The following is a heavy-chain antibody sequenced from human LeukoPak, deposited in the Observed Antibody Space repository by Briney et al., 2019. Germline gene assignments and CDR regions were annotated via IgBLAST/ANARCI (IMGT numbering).Heavy chain of an antibody. CDR2: IYSGGST. J-gene: IGHJ4*02. Sequence: GGSLRLSCAASGFTVSSNYMSWVRQAPGKGLEWVSVIYSGGSTYYADSVKGRFTISRDNSKNTLYLQMNSLRAEDTAVYYCARAALSGSLCFDYWGQGTLVSVSS. V-gene: IGHV3-66*01. CDR1: GFTVSSNY. CDR3: ARAALSGSLCFDY. D-gene: IGHD1-1*01.